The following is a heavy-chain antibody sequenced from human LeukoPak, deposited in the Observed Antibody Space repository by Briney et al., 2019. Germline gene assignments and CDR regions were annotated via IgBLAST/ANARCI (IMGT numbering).Heavy chain of an antibody. V-gene: IGHV1-2*06. CDR2: INPNSGGT. Sequence: ASVKVSCKASGYTFTGYYMHWVRQAPGQGLEWMGRINPNSGGTNYAQKFQGRVTMTRDTSISTAFMELSRLRSDDTAVYYCARDLDAGPFDYWGQGTLVTVSS. CDR1: GYTFTGYY. CDR3: ARDLDAGPFDY. J-gene: IGHJ4*02.